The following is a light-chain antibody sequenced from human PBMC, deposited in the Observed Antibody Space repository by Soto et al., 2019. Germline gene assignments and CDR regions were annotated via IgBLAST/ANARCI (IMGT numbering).Light chain of an antibody. Sequence: EIVLTQSPGTLSLSPGERATLSCRASQSVTRNYLAWYQQKPGQAPRLLMYGASTRATGIADRFSGSGSGTDFTLTISRLEPEDFAVYYCQQYGSSPWAFAQGTKGISN. V-gene: IGKV3-20*01. CDR3: QQYGSSPWA. J-gene: IGKJ1*01. CDR2: GAS. CDR1: QSVTRNY.